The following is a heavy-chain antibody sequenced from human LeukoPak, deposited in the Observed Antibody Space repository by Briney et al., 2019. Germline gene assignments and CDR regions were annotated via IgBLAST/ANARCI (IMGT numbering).Heavy chain of an antibody. J-gene: IGHJ4*02. CDR3: ARVGQGWSDILTGYYALQLDY. V-gene: IGHV3-48*01. Sequence: GGSLRLSCAASGFTFSSYSMNWVRQAPGKGLEWVSYISSSSSTIYYADSVKGRFTISRDNAKNSLYLQMNSLRAEDTAVYYCARVGQGWSDILTGYYALQLDYWGQGTLVTVSS. D-gene: IGHD3-9*01. CDR1: GFTFSSYS. CDR2: ISSSSSTI.